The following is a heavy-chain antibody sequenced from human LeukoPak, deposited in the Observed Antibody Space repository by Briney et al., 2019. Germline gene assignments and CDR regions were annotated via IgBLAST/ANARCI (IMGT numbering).Heavy chain of an antibody. CDR2: ISGSGGST. CDR1: GFTFSSYA. V-gene: IGHV3-23*01. CDR3: ARDLMGIAYRGAFYY. J-gene: IGHJ4*02. Sequence: PGGSLRLSCAASGFTFSSYAMSWVRQAPGKGLEWVSAISGSGGSTYYADSVKGRFTISRDKSKNTLFLQMNSLRAEDTAVYYCARDLMGIAYRGAFYYWGQGTLVTVSS. D-gene: IGHD6-13*01.